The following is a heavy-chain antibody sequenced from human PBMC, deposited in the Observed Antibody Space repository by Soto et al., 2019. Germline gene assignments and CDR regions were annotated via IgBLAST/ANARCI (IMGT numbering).Heavy chain of an antibody. CDR3: ARGGIAARQGAIDY. Sequence: SETLSLTCAVYGGSFSGYYWSWIRQPPGKGLEWIGEINHSGSTNYNPSLKSRVTISVDTSKNQFSLKLSSVTAADTAVYYCARGGIAARQGAIDYSGQGTLVTVSS. V-gene: IGHV4-34*01. CDR1: GGSFSGYY. J-gene: IGHJ4*02. D-gene: IGHD6-6*01. CDR2: INHSGST.